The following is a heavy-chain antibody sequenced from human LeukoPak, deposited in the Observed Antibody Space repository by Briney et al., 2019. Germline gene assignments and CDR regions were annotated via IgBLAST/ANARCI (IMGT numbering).Heavy chain of an antibody. Sequence: GGSLRLSCAASGFTFSNAWMSWVRQAPGKGLEWVGRIKSKADGGTTDYAAPVKGRFTISRDDSKNTLYLQMNSLKTEDTAVYYCTTDLFHNWNYGTFDYWGQGTLVTVSS. CDR1: GFTFSNAW. CDR3: TTDLFHNWNYGTFDY. D-gene: IGHD1-7*01. V-gene: IGHV3-15*01. CDR2: IKSKADGGTT. J-gene: IGHJ4*02.